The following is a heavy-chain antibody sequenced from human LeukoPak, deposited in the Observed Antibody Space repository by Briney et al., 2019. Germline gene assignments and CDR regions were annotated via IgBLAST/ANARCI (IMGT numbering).Heavy chain of an antibody. Sequence: GGSLRLSCAASGFDFSTYAINWVRQAPGRGLEWVSSISTMSNYIFYGDSVKGRFTISRDNAKNSVYLQMNSLRAEDTAVYYCASEAEQPHTDYWGQGTLVTVSS. V-gene: IGHV3-21*01. J-gene: IGHJ4*02. CDR2: ISTMSNYI. D-gene: IGHD6-13*01. CDR3: ASEAEQPHTDY. CDR1: GFDFSTYA.